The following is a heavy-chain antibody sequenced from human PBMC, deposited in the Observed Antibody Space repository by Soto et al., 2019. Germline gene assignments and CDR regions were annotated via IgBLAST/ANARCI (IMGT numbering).Heavy chain of an antibody. CDR2: ISAYNGNT. CDR3: ARDLDPPVLAGMDV. CDR1: GYTFTSYG. V-gene: IGHV1-18*01. Sequence: ASVKVSCKASGYTFTSYGISWVRQAPGQGLEWMGWISAYNGNTNYAQKLQGRVTMTTDTSTSTAYMELRSLRSDDTAVYYCARDLDPPVLAGMDVWGQGTTVTVSS. J-gene: IGHJ6*02.